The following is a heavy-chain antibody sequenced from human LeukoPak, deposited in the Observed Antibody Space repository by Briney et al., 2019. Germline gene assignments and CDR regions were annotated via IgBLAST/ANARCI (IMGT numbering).Heavy chain of an antibody. CDR1: GGSISSYY. D-gene: IGHD3-3*01. V-gene: IGHV4-59*01. CDR3: ARGDGYYTDIDY. Sequence: PSETLSLTCTVSGGSISSYYWSWIRQPPGKGLEWIGYIYYSGSTNYNPSLKSRVTISVDTSRNQFFLKLNSLTAADTAVYYCARGDGYYTDIDYWGQGALVTVSS. J-gene: IGHJ4*02. CDR2: IYYSGST.